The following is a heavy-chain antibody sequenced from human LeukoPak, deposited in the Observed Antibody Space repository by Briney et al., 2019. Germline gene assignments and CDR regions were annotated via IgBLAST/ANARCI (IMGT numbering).Heavy chain of an antibody. CDR2: IYYSGST. Sequence: PSETLSLTCTVSGGSISSYYWSWIRQPPGKGLEWTGYIYYSGSTNYNPSLKSRVTISVDTSKHQFSLKLSSVTAADTAVYYCARAPGYCSSTSCYHTANWFDPWGEGTLVTVS. J-gene: IGHJ5*02. V-gene: IGHV4-59*01. CDR3: ARAPGYCSSTSCYHTANWFDP. CDR1: GGSISSYY. D-gene: IGHD2-2*01.